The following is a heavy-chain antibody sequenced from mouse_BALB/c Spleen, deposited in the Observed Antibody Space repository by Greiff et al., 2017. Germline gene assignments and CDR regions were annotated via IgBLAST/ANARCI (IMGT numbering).Heavy chain of an antibody. Sequence: EVQGVESGGGLVQPGGSRKLSCAASGFTFSSFGMHWVRQAPEKGLEWVAYISSGSSTIYYADTVKGRFTISRDNPKNTLFLQMTSLRSEDTAMYYCARGPYYGSSYAMDYWGQGTSVTVSS. CDR3: ARGPYYGSSYAMDY. V-gene: IGHV5-17*02. D-gene: IGHD1-1*01. CDR1: GFTFSSFG. CDR2: ISSGSSTI. J-gene: IGHJ4*01.